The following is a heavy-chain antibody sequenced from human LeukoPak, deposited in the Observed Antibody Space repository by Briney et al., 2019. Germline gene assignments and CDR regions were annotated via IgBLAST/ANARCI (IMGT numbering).Heavy chain of an antibody. Sequence: ASVRVSCKASGYTFSIYGFSWVRQAPGQGLEWMGWISVYNGNTNYAQKFQGRVTMTTDTSTSTAHMELRSLRSDDTAVYYCARDCSSTSCYTYYYYYYMDVWGKGTTVTVSS. CDR3: ARDCSSTSCYTYYYYYYMDV. V-gene: IGHV1-18*01. CDR1: GYTFSIYG. J-gene: IGHJ6*03. D-gene: IGHD2-2*02. CDR2: ISVYNGNT.